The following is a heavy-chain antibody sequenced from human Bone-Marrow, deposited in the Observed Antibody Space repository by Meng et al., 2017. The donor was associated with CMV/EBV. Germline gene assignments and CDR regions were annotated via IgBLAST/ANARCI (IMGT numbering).Heavy chain of an antibody. CDR1: GHTFTGYY. D-gene: IGHD3-22*01. Sequence: ASVKVSCKAPGHTFTGYYMHCARQAPEQGLEWTGWINPNSGGTNYTQKFQGRVTMTRDTSISTAYMELSRLRSDDTAVYYCARGYCSSTSCKGYDSSGYYYFDPWGQGTLVTVSS. CDR2: INPNSGGT. J-gene: IGHJ5*02. CDR3: ARGYCSSTSCKGYDSSGYYYFDP. V-gene: IGHV1-2*02.